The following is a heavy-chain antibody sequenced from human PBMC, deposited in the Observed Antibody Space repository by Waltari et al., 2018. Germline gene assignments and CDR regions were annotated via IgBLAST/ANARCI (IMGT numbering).Heavy chain of an antibody. J-gene: IGHJ4*02. CDR3: ARGGYSGSYFQN. Sequence: EVQLVESGGGLVKPGGSLRLSCAASGFTFSSYSMNWVRQAPGKGLEWVSSIRSSSSYIYYADSVKGRFTISRDNAKNSLYLQMNSLRAEDTAVYYCARGGYSGSYFQNWGQGTLVTVSS. V-gene: IGHV3-21*01. CDR2: IRSSSSYI. D-gene: IGHD1-26*01. CDR1: GFTFSSYS.